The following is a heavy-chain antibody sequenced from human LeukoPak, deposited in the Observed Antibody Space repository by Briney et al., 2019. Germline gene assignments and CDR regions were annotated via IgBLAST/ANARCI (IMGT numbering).Heavy chain of an antibody. Sequence: PSETLSLTCTVSGGSISSYYWSWIRQPPGKGLEWIGSIYHSGSTYYNPSLKSRVTISVDTSKDQFSLKLSSVTAADTAVYYCANGRGYSYIDYWGQGTLVTVSS. CDR2: IYHSGST. CDR3: ANGRGYSYIDY. V-gene: IGHV4-59*05. J-gene: IGHJ4*02. CDR1: GGSISSYY. D-gene: IGHD5-18*01.